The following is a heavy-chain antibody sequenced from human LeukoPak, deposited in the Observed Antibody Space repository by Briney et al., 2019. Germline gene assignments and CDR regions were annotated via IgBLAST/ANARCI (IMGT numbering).Heavy chain of an antibody. D-gene: IGHD3-22*01. CDR3: AMGSSGYYKYYYYGMDV. CDR2: IYHSGST. Sequence: SETLSLTCAVSGGSISSSNWWSWVRQPPGKGLEWIGEIYHSGSTNYNPSLKSRVTISVDKSKNQFSLKLSSVTAADTAVYYCAMGSSGYYKYYYYGMDVRGQGTTVTVSS. CDR1: GGSISSSNW. J-gene: IGHJ6*02. V-gene: IGHV4-4*02.